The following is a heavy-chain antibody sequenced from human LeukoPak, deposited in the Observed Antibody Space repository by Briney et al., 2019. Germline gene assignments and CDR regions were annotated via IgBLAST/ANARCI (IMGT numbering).Heavy chain of an antibody. D-gene: IGHD1-26*01. CDR1: GAFISSSSYY. V-gene: IGHV4-39*07. CDR2: IYHSGST. Sequence: SETLSLTCTVSGAFISSSSYYWGWIRQPPGKGLEWIGSIYHSGSTYYNPSLKSRVTISVDTSKNQFSLKLSSVTAADTAVYYCARDERGALDYWGQGTLVTVSS. J-gene: IGHJ4*02. CDR3: ARDERGALDY.